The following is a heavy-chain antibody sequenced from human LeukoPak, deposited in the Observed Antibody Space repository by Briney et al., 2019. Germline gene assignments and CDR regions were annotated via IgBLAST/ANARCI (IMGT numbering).Heavy chain of an antibody. CDR2: IYTSGNT. Sequence: PSGTLSLTCTVSGGSISSGSYYWSWIRQPAGKGLEWIGRIYTSGNTNYNPSLRGRVTISVDTSKNQFSLKLSSVTAADTAVYYCARGFGVVIMEDAFDIWGQGTMVTVSS. J-gene: IGHJ3*02. V-gene: IGHV4-61*02. CDR1: GGSISSGSYY. D-gene: IGHD3-3*01. CDR3: ARGFGVVIMEDAFDI.